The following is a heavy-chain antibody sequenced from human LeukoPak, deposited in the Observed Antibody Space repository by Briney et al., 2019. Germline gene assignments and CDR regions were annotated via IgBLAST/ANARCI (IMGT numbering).Heavy chain of an antibody. D-gene: IGHD5-24*01. CDR3: ARDRGLATIGDNFDY. CDR1: GYTFTSYG. CDR2: ISAYNGNT. Sequence: ASVKVSCKASGYTFTSYGISWVRQAPGQGLEWMGWISAYNGNTNYAQKLQGRVTMTTDTSTSTAYMELRSLRSDDTAVYYCARDRGLATIGDNFDYWGQGTLVTVSS. V-gene: IGHV1-18*01. J-gene: IGHJ4*02.